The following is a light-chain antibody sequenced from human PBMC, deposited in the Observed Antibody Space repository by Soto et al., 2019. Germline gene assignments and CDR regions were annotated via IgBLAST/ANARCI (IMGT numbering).Light chain of an antibody. CDR1: SSDVGGYNS. V-gene: IGLV2-14*01. CDR2: EVS. CDR3: SSYTSSSTPCV. Sequence: QSVLTQPASVSGSPGQSITISCTGTSSDVGGYNSVSWYQQHPGKAPKLMIYEVSNRPSGVSNRFSGSKSGSTASLTISGLQAGDEADYYCSSYTSSSTPCVFGTGTKAPS. J-gene: IGLJ1*01.